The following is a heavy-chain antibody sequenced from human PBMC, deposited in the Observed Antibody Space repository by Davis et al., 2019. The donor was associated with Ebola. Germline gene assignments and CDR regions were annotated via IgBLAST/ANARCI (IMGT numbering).Heavy chain of an antibody. Sequence: PGGSLRLSCAASGFTFSSYSMNWVRQAPGKGLEWVSSISSSSSYIYYADSVKGRFTISRDNAKNSLYLQMNSLRAEDTAVYYCARVTYGDLHFDYWGQGTLVTVSS. CDR3: ARVTYGDLHFDY. D-gene: IGHD4-17*01. V-gene: IGHV3-21*01. CDR1: GFTFSSYS. J-gene: IGHJ4*02. CDR2: ISSSSSYI.